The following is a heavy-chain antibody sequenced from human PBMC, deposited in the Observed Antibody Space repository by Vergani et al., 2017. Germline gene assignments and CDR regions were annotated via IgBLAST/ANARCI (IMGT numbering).Heavy chain of an antibody. D-gene: IGHD3-10*01. CDR2: IIPIFGTA. V-gene: IGHV1-69*12. CDR3: ARDPYYGSEYYYIPVGKYDQSGGMDV. Sequence: QVQLVQSGAEVKKPGSSVKVSCKASGGTFSSYAIRWVRQAPGQGLEWMGGIIPIFGTANYAQKFQGRVTITADESTSTAYMELSSLRSEDTAVYYCARDPYYGSEYYYIPVGKYDQSGGMDVWGQGTTVTVSS. CDR1: GGTFSSYA. J-gene: IGHJ6*02.